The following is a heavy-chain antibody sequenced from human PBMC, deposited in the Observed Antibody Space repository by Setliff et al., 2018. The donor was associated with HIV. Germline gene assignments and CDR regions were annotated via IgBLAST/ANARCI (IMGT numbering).Heavy chain of an antibody. V-gene: IGHV4-4*09. J-gene: IGHJ4*02. CDR1: ASFSSYY. Sequence: SATLSLTCTVSASFSSYYWSWIRQPPGRGLEWIGCISSSGNTLYNPSLKSRFTLSIDTSKNQFSLRLTSVTASDTAVYYCARLGAVAGPPEDSWGQGTLVTVS. CDR2: ISSSGNT. D-gene: IGHD6-19*01. CDR3: ARLGAVAGPPEDS.